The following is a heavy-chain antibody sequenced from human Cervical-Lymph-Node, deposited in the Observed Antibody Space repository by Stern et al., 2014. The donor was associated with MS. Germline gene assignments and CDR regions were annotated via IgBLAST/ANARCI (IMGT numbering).Heavy chain of an antibody. V-gene: IGHV3-66*01. CDR2: IYAGSIT. D-gene: IGHD6-6*01. J-gene: IGHJ5*02. Sequence: VQLVESGGGLAQPGGSLRLSCAASGLTVSSNYMTWVRQAPGKGLEWVSLIYAGSITHYADSVKGRFTISRGNSAHILLLLMNSLRVEATALYYCAREMAARRFDPWGQGTLVIVSS. CDR1: GLTVSSNY. CDR3: AREMAARRFDP.